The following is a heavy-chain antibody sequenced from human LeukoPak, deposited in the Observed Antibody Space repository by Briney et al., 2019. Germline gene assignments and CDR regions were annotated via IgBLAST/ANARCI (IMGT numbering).Heavy chain of an antibody. Sequence: GGSLRLSCAASGFTFSSYWMHWVRQAPGKGLVWVSRINSDGSSTSYADSVKGRFTISRNNAKNTLYLQMNSLRAEDTAVYYCAKEGAVVYDSSGYYYLHWGQGTLVTVSS. D-gene: IGHD3-22*01. CDR1: GFTFSSYW. CDR2: INSDGSST. V-gene: IGHV3-74*01. CDR3: AKEGAVVYDSSGYYYLH. J-gene: IGHJ4*02.